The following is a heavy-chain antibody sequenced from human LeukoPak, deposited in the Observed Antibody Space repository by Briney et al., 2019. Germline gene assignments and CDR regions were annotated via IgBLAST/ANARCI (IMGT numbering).Heavy chain of an antibody. CDR3: ARDGPTYYYGLGSYYN. CDR1: GGSISSGGYY. V-gene: IGHV4-31*03. Sequence: PSQTLSLTCTVSGGSISSGGYYWSWIRQHPGKGLEWIVDMYYSGSTYYNPSLKSRVTISVDTSKNQFSLKLSSVTAADTAVYYCARDGPTYYYGLGSYYNWGQGTLVTVSS. J-gene: IGHJ4*02. D-gene: IGHD3-10*01. CDR2: MYYSGST.